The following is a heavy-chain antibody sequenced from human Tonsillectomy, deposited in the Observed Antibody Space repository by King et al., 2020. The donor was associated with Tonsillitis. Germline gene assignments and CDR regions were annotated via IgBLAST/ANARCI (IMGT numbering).Heavy chain of an antibody. Sequence: QLVQSGAEVKKPESSVKVSCKASGGTFSSSSISWVRQAPGQGLEWMGRIIPILGFANYAPNFQGRVTITADKSTSTAYMELSSLRSQDTAVYYCARVDYDSSIDRYSYHMDVGGQGTTVTVSS. J-gene: IGHJ6*02. V-gene: IGHV1-69*04. D-gene: IGHD3-22*01. CDR1: GGTFSSSS. CDR3: ARVDYDSSIDRYSYHMDV. CDR2: IIPILGFA.